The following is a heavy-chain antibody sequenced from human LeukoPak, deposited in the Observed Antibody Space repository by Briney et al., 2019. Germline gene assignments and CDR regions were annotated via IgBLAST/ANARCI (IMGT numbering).Heavy chain of an antibody. CDR2: ISSSSGTI. J-gene: IGHJ4*02. Sequence: PGGSLRLSCAASGFTFSSYSMNWVRQAPGKGLEWVSYISSSSGTIYHADSVKGRFTISRDNAKNSLYLQMNSLRGEDTAVYYCARAYGDVGFWGQGTLVTVSS. D-gene: IGHD4-17*01. CDR3: ARAYGDVGF. CDR1: GFTFSSYS. V-gene: IGHV3-48*04.